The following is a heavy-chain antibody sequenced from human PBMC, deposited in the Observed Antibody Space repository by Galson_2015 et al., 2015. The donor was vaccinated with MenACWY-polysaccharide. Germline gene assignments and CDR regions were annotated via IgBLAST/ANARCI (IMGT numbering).Heavy chain of an antibody. CDR2: ISTSSSYI. V-gene: IGHV3-21*01. D-gene: IGHD1-1*01. J-gene: IGHJ4*02. CDR1: GFTFSNYS. Sequence: SLRLSCAASGFTFSNYSMNWVRQAPGKGLEWVSSISTSSSYIYYADSMKGRFTTSRDNAKNSLYLQMNSLRAEDTAVYYCARLLYNSSHTVDYWGQVTLVTAAS. CDR3: ARLLYNSSHTVDY.